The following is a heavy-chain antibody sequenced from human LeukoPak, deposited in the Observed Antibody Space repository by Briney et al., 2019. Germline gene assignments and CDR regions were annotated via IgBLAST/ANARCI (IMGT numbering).Heavy chain of an antibody. J-gene: IGHJ4*02. Sequence: PSETLSLTCTVSGGSISSGDYYWSWIRQPPGKGLEWIGYTYYSGSTYYNPSLKSRVTMSVDTSKNQFSLKLSSVTAADTAVYYCARELTYADYWGQGTLVTVSS. V-gene: IGHV4-30-4*01. D-gene: IGHD4/OR15-4a*01. CDR3: ARELTYADY. CDR1: GGSISSGDYY. CDR2: TYYSGST.